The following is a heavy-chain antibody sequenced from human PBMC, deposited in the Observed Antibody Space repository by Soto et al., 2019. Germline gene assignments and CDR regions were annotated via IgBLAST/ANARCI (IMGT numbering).Heavy chain of an antibody. CDR1: GDSISSSSYY. CDR2: IYYAGSI. CDR3: ARDFSAAGYNWFDP. Sequence: SETLSLTCTVSGDSISSSSYYWAWIRQPPGMGLEWIGSIYYAGSIYSNPSLKSRVTISVDTSKNQFSLKLNSVTAADTAIYYCARDFSAAGYNWFDPWGQGTLVTVSS. J-gene: IGHJ5*02. V-gene: IGHV4-39*07. D-gene: IGHD6-13*01.